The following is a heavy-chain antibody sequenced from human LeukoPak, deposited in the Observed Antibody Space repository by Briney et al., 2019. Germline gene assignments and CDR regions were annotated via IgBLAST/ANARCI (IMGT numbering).Heavy chain of an antibody. CDR1: GFTVSNNY. D-gene: IGHD3-3*01. CDR2: VSSDGGTK. Sequence: GGSLRLSCAASGFTVSNNYMSWVRQAPGKGLEWVAVVSSDGGTKYYADSVKGRFTISRDNSKNTLYLQMNSLRAEDTAVYYCERDKLKGRFFDYWGQGTLVTVSS. V-gene: IGHV3-30*03. J-gene: IGHJ4*02. CDR3: ERDKLKGRFFDY.